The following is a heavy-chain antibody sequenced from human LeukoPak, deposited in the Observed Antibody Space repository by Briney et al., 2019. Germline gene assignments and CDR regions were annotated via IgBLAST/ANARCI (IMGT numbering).Heavy chain of an antibody. Sequence: SVNVSCKASGGTFSSYAISWVRQAPGQGLEWMEGIIPIFGTANYAQKFQGRVTITADESTSTAYMELSSLRSEDTAVYYCAREGRAGPTVLLDYWGQGTLVTVSS. CDR3: AREGRAGPTVLLDY. J-gene: IGHJ4*02. CDR2: IIPIFGTA. CDR1: GGTFSSYA. V-gene: IGHV1-69*01. D-gene: IGHD1-7*01.